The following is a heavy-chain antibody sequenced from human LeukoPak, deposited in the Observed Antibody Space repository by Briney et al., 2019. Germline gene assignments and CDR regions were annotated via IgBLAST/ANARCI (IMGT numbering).Heavy chain of an antibody. D-gene: IGHD3-22*01. CDR1: GFTFSHYW. Sequence: PGGSLRLSCEASGFTFSHYWMHWVRQAPGKGLVWVSRTNTDGSSTSYVDSVKGQFTISRDSAKNTMYLQMNSLRAEDTAMYYCVPTDSSGLDWGQGTLVTVSS. CDR2: TNTDGSST. V-gene: IGHV3-74*01. J-gene: IGHJ4*02. CDR3: VPTDSSGLD.